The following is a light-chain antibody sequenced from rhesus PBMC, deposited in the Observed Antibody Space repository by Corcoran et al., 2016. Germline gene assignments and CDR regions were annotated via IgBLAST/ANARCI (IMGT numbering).Light chain of an antibody. Sequence: DIQMTQSPSSLSASVGDTVTITCRASQGISSWLAWYQQQPRKAPQVLIYKASSLESGVPSMFSGSGSGTEFTLTISILQSEDFATYYCQQYSSRPRTFGQGTKVEIK. CDR1: QGISSW. CDR3: QQYSSRPRT. V-gene: IGKV1-22*01. J-gene: IGKJ1*01. CDR2: KAS.